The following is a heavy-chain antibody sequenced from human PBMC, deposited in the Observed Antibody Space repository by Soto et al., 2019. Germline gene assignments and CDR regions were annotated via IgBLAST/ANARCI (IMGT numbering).Heavy chain of an antibody. D-gene: IGHD2-15*01. Sequence: GGSLRLSCAASGFTFSDYYMSWIRQAPGKGLEWVSYISSSGSTIYYADSVKGRFTISRDNAKNSLYLQMNSLRAEDTAVYYCARDGLYCSGGSCYKNWFDPWGQGTLVTVSS. V-gene: IGHV3-11*01. J-gene: IGHJ5*02. CDR3: ARDGLYCSGGSCYKNWFDP. CDR2: ISSSGSTI. CDR1: GFTFSDYY.